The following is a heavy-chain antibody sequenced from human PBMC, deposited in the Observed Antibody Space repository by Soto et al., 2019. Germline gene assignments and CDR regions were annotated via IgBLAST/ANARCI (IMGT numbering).Heavy chain of an antibody. V-gene: IGHV4-34*01. Sequence: SETLCLTCAVYGGSFSGYYWSWIRQPPGKGLEWIGEINHSGSTNYNPSLKSRVTISVDTSKNQFSLKLSSVTAADTAVYYCAREYPRLAARLYYYYMDVWGKGTTVTVSS. CDR2: INHSGST. D-gene: IGHD6-6*01. CDR3: AREYPRLAARLYYYYMDV. J-gene: IGHJ6*03. CDR1: GGSFSGYY.